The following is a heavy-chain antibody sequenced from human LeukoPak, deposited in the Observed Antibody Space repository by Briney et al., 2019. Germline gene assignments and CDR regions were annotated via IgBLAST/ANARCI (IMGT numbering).Heavy chain of an antibody. CDR3: TTAPPGTVAADY. CDR1: GFTFSNAR. CDR2: IKSQNDGGTT. D-gene: IGHD6-13*01. J-gene: IGHJ4*02. Sequence: GGSLRLSCAASGFTFSNARMSWVRQAPGKGLEWVGRIKSQNDGGTTDYAAPVKGRFTISRDDSKNTLYLQMNSLKTEDTAVYYCTTAPPGTVAADYWGQGTLVTVSS. V-gene: IGHV3-15*01.